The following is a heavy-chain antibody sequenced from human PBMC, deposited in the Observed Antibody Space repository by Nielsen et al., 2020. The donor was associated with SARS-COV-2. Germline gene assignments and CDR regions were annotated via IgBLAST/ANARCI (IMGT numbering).Heavy chain of an antibody. CDR1: GFTLSSYW. CDR2: IKQDGSEK. V-gene: IGHV3-7*05. J-gene: IGHJ5*02. Sequence: GGSLRLSCAASGFTLSSYWMSWVRQAPGKGLEWVANIKQDGSEKYYVDSVKGRFTISRDNAKNSLYLQMNSLRAEDTAVYYCARGNWFDPWGQGTLVTVSS. CDR3: ARGNWFDP.